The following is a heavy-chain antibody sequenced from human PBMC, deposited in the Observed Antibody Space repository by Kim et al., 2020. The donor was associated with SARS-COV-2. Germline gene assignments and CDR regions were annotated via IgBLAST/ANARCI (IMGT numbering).Heavy chain of an antibody. CDR2: ISGSAGST. D-gene: IGHD1-26*01. J-gene: IGHJ4*02. V-gene: IGHV3-23*01. CDR3: AKAASGTSFDY. CDR1: GFTFSSYA. Sequence: GGSLRLSCAASGFTFSSYAMSWVRQASGKGLEWVSTISGSAGSTYYADSVKGRFTISRDNSKNTLYLQMNSLRAEDTAVYYCAKAASGTSFDYWGQGTLVTVSS.